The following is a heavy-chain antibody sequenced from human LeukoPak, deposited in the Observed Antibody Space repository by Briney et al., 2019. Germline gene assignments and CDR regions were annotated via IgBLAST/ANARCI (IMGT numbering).Heavy chain of an antibody. CDR1: GYTFTGYY. J-gene: IGHJ4*02. Sequence: ASVEVSCKASGYTFTGYYMHWVRQAPGQGLEWMGWINPNSGGTNYAQKFQGRVTMTRDTSISTAYMELSRLRSDDTAVYYCARSNYSGYGLVDYWGQGTLVTVSS. D-gene: IGHD5-12*01. CDR2: INPNSGGT. CDR3: ARSNYSGYGLVDY. V-gene: IGHV1-2*02.